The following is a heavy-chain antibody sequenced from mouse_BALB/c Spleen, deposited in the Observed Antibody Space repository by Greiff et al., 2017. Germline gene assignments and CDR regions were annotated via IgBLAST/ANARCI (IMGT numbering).Heavy chain of an antibody. CDR3: ARGGADDYLFAY. D-gene: IGHD2-4*01. Sequence: DVKLVESGGGLVKPGGSLKLSCAASGFTFSDYYMYWVRQTPEKRLEWVATISDGGSYTYYPDSVKGRFTISRDNAKNNLYLQMSSLKSEDTAMYYCARGGADDYLFAYWGQGTLVTVSA. V-gene: IGHV5-4*02. CDR1: GFTFSDYY. J-gene: IGHJ3*01. CDR2: ISDGGSYT.